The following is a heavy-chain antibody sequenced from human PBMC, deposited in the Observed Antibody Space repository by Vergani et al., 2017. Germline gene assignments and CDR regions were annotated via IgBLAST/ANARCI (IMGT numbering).Heavy chain of an antibody. V-gene: IGHV3-30*03. CDR3: ARDKAAAGLEDYYYGMDV. CDR2: ISYDGSNK. J-gene: IGHJ6*02. CDR1: GFTFSSYG. D-gene: IGHD6-13*01. Sequence: QVQLVESGGGVVQPGRSLRLSCAASGFTFSSYGMHWVRQAPGKGLEWVAVISYDGSNKYYADSVKGRFTISRDKSKNTLYLQMNSLRAEDTAVYYCARDKAAAGLEDYYYGMDVWGQGTTVTVSS.